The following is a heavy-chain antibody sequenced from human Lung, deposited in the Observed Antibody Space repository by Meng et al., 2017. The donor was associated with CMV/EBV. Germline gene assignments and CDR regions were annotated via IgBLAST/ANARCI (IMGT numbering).Heavy chain of an antibody. J-gene: IGHJ6*02. CDR3: ARVLVGFGELPYYYYDMDD. CDR2: ISYDGSNK. CDR1: GLPFSSYA. V-gene: IGHV3-30-3*01. D-gene: IGHD3-10*01. Sequence: GGSXRLXCAASGLPFSSYAMHWVRQAPGKGLEWVAVISYDGSNKYYADSVKGRFTISRDNSKNTLYLQMNSLRAEDTAVYYCARVLVGFGELPYYYYDMDDXGQGXTVTVSS.